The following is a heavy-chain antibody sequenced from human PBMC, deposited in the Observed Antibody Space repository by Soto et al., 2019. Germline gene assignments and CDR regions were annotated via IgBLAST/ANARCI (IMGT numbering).Heavy chain of an antibody. CDR1: GYTFTDYY. CDR3: ASGLLITFGGVLDAFDV. D-gene: IGHD3-16*01. Sequence: ASVKVSCKASGYTFTDYYMHLVRQAPGQGLERMGWINPKTGGTNHAQKFQGRVTMTRETAINTAYMELSRLRSDDTALYYCASGLLITFGGVLDAFDVWGQGTMVTVSS. CDR2: INPKTGGT. V-gene: IGHV1-2*02. J-gene: IGHJ3*01.